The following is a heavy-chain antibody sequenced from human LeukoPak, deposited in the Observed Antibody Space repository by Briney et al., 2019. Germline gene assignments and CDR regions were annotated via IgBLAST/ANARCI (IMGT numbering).Heavy chain of an antibody. CDR3: ASVYSSTSWDY. J-gene: IGHJ4*02. Sequence: GESLKISCRASGYSFTTYWIGWVRQMPGKGLEWMGVIFPADSDARYSPSFQGQVTISADKSISTAYLQWSSLKASDTAMYYCASVYSSTSWDYWGQGTLVTVSS. D-gene: IGHD6-13*01. V-gene: IGHV5-51*01. CDR1: GYSFTTYW. CDR2: IFPADSDA.